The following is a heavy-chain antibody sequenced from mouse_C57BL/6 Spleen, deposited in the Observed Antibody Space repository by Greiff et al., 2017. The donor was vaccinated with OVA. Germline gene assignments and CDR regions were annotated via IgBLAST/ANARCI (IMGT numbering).Heavy chain of an antibody. CDR3: AREEDYYGSSY. D-gene: IGHD1-1*01. V-gene: IGHV1-66*01. Sequence: QVQLQQSGPELVKPGASVKISCKASGYSFTSYYIHWVKQRPGQGLEWIGWIYPGSGNTKYNEKFKGKATLTADTSSSTAYMQLSSLTSEDSAVYYCAREEDYYGSSYWGQGTTLTVSS. CDR2: IYPGSGNT. J-gene: IGHJ2*01. CDR1: GYSFTSYY.